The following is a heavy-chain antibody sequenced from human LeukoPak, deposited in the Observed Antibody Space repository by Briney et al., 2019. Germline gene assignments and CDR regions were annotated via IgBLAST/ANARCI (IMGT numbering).Heavy chain of an antibody. CDR2: ISSTSTYI. CDR3: ARDKSIGQRLYIVVVPAAMFGVSGFDP. V-gene: IGHV3-21*01. CDR1: GFTFSSYS. J-gene: IGHJ5*02. Sequence: GGSLRLSCAASGFTFSSYSMNWVRQAPGQGLQWVSSISSTSTYIIYADSVKGRFTISRDNAKNSLYLQMNSLRAEDTAVYYCARDKSIGQRLYIVVVPAAMFGVSGFDPWGQGALVTVSS. D-gene: IGHD2-2*01.